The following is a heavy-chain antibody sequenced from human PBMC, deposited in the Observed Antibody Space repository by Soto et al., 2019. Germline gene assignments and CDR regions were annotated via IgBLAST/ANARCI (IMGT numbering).Heavy chain of an antibody. CDR2: ISGYNDRT. V-gene: IGHV1-18*04. CDR3: ARAHKTWLEIFAY. D-gene: IGHD6-19*01. CDR1: GYTFTAYG. J-gene: IGHJ4*02. Sequence: QVQLVQSGPEVKRPGASVKVSCKTSGYTFTAYGISWVRQAPGQGLEWVGWISGYNDRTNYAQRLQGRVTVTTDTSTTTAYMELSSLRSADTAVYSCARAHKTWLEIFAYWGQGTLVTVSS.